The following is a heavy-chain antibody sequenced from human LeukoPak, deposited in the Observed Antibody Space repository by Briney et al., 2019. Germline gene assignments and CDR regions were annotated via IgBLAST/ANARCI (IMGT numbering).Heavy chain of an antibody. CDR2: INPNSGGT. Sequence: GASVKVSCKASGYTFTSYGISWVRQAPGQGLEWMGWINPNSGGTNYAEKFQGRVTMTRDTSISTAYMELSRLRSDDTAVYYCARDGIAAAEPFDYWGQGTLVTVSS. D-gene: IGHD6-13*01. CDR1: GYTFTSYG. J-gene: IGHJ4*02. CDR3: ARDGIAAAEPFDY. V-gene: IGHV1-2*02.